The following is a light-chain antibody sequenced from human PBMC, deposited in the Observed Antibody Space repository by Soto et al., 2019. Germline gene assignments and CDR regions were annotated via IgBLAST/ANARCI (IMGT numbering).Light chain of an antibody. J-gene: IGLJ1*01. CDR1: RSDVGAYNY. CDR3: VSYTDTDTLV. V-gene: IGLV2-14*01. Sequence: QSVLTQPASVSGSPGQSIAISCTGTRSDVGAYNYVSWYQQHPGKAPKLMISEVTNRPSGVSSRFSGSRSGNTASLTISGLQPDDEGDYFCVSYTDTDTLVFGTGTKLTVL. CDR2: EVT.